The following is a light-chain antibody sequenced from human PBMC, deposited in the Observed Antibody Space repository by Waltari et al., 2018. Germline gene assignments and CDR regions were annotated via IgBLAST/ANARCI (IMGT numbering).Light chain of an antibody. V-gene: IGKV3-11*01. CDR2: ATS. CDR1: RSVSSTY. J-gene: IGKJ3*01. Sequence: TQSPSTLSASVGERATLSCRASRSVSSTYLAWYQQKPGQAPRLLIYATSSRATGIPARFSGSGSGTDFTLTISSLEPEDFAVYYCQHRDHWPPDATFGPGTKVDI. CDR3: QHRDHWPPDAT.